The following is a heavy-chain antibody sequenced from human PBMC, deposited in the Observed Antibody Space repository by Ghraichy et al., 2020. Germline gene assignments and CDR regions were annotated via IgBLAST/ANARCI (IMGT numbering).Heavy chain of an antibody. Sequence: TLSLTCTVSGGSVSSGSYYWSWIRQPPGKGLEWIGCIYYSGSTNYNPSLKSRVTISVDTSKNQISLKLSSVTAADTAVYYCARDRDADGSGYYPLHDAFDIWGQGTMVTVSS. CDR3: ARDRDADGSGYYPLHDAFDI. CDR1: GGSVSSGSYY. D-gene: IGHD3-22*01. V-gene: IGHV4-61*01. J-gene: IGHJ3*02. CDR2: IYYSGST.